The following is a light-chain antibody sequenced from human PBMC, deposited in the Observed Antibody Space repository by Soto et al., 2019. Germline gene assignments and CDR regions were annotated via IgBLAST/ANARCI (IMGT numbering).Light chain of an antibody. Sequence: EIVLTQSPGTLSLSPGERATLSCRASQSVSSRLAWYRQRPGQAPRLLISGASSRATGIPDRFSGSGSGTDFTLTISRLEPEDFALYYCQHYAHNSPITFGQGTRLEIK. CDR1: QSVSSR. J-gene: IGKJ5*01. V-gene: IGKV3-20*01. CDR2: GAS. CDR3: QHYAHNSPIT.